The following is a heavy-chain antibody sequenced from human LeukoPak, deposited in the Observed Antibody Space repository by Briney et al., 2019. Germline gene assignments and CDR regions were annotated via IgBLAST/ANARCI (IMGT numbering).Heavy chain of an antibody. CDR3: ARIRYSSSWYALDY. CDR2: ISYDGSNK. J-gene: IGHJ4*02. D-gene: IGHD6-13*01. Sequence: VRQXPGKGLXGXXVISYDGSNKYYADSVKGRFTISRDNSKNTLYLQMNSLRAEDTAVYYCARIRYSSSWYALDYWGQGTLVTVSS. V-gene: IGHV3-30-3*01.